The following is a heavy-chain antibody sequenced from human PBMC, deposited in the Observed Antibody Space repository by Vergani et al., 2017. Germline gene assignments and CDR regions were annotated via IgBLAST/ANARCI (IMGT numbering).Heavy chain of an antibody. D-gene: IGHD3-9*01. CDR3: ARGDYGILTGYRY. CDR1: GYTFSNYY. Sequence: QVQVVQSGAEVKKSGASVKVSCKTSGYTFSNYYMNWARKGPGRGLEWMGIINPSGGHTNYAQKFQGRVTMTRDTSTSTVYMELSSLRSEDTAIYYCARGDYGILTGYRYWGQGTLVTVSA. J-gene: IGHJ4*02. V-gene: IGHV1-46*03. CDR2: INPSGGHT.